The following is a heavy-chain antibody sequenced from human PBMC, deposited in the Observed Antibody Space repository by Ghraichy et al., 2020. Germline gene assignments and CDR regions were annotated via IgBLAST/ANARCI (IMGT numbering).Heavy chain of an antibody. Sequence: SETLSLTCTVSGGSISSDTYYWSWIRQHPGKGLEWIGYIYYSGSTYYNPSLKSRLTISVDTSKNQFSLKLSSVTAADTAVYYCARSSRGDYGYYYYGMDVWGQGTTVTVSS. D-gene: IGHD4-17*01. V-gene: IGHV4-31*03. CDR3: ARSSRGDYGYYYYGMDV. CDR1: GGSISSDTYY. CDR2: IYYSGST. J-gene: IGHJ6*02.